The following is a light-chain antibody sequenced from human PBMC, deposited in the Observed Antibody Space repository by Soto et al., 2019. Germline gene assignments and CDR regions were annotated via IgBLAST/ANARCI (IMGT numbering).Light chain of an antibody. CDR1: QGIKND. Sequence: DIQITQSPYSVPAPVRAGVTITCRASQGIKNDLAWYQQKPGKAPKRLIYAVSSLQSEVPSRFSGSGSGTEFTLTISSLQPEDVATYYCLQHHSYPQTFGQGTKVDI. CDR3: LQHHSYPQT. V-gene: IGKV1-17*01. J-gene: IGKJ1*01. CDR2: AVS.